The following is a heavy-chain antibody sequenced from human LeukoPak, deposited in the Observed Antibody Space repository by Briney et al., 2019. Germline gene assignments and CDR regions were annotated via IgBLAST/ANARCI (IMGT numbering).Heavy chain of an antibody. CDR1: GDSINSLDL. CDR2: MYHSGTT. D-gene: IGHD3-22*01. CDR3: AGLVGRYSSGLYYYYFDY. V-gene: IGHV4-4*02. J-gene: IGHJ4*02. Sequence: SGTLSLTCTVSGDSINSLDLWSWVRQPPGKGLEWIGEMYHSGTTHSNPSVKSRVTISIDKSKNQFFLNLSSVTAADTAVYYCAGLVGRYSSGLYYYYFDYWGQGTLVTVSS.